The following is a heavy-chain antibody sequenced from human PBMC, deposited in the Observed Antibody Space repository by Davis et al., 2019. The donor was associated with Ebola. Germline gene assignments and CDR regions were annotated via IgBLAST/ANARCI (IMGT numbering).Heavy chain of an antibody. CDR2: ISGSGGST. CDR1: GFTFSSYA. Sequence: PGGSLRLSCAASGFTFSSYAMSWVRQAPGKGLEWVSAISGSGGSTYYADSVKGRFTISRDNSKNTLYLQMNSLRAEDTAVYYCAKDEPLIAAAGLGSGFDYWGQGTLVTVSS. J-gene: IGHJ4*02. V-gene: IGHV3-23*01. D-gene: IGHD6-13*01. CDR3: AKDEPLIAAAGLGSGFDY.